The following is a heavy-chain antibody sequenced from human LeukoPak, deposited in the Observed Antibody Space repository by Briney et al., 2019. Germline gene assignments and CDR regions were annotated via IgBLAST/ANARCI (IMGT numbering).Heavy chain of an antibody. J-gene: IGHJ4*02. V-gene: IGHV1-18*01. CDR3: ARVPNNFDFWSGYLDDY. CDR1: GYTFTSYG. D-gene: IGHD3-3*01. Sequence: GASVKVSCKASGYTFTSYGISWVRQATGQGLEWMGWISGYNGNTNYAQKLQGRVTMTTDTSTSTAYMELRSLRSDDTAVYYCARVPNNFDFWSGYLDDYWGQGTLVTVSS. CDR2: ISGYNGNT.